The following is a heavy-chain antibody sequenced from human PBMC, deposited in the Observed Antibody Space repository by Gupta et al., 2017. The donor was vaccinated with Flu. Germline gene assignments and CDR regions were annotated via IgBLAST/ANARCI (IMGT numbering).Heavy chain of an antibody. CDR3: AGTRANWAKRVGRYFDL. CDR2: ISSSGSTI. V-gene: IGHV3-48*03. J-gene: IGHJ2*01. D-gene: IGHD7-27*01. Sequence: EVQLVESGGGLVQPGGSLRLSCAASGFTFSSYELNWVRQAPGKGLEWVSYISSSGSTIYYADSVKGRFTISRDNAKNSLYLQMNSLRAEDTAVYYCAGTRANWAKRVGRYFDLWGRGTLVTVSS. CDR1: GFTFSSYE.